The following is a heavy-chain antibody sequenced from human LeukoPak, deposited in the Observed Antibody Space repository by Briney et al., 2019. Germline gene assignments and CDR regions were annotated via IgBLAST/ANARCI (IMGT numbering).Heavy chain of an antibody. CDR3: ASAALDGSGVPYDYYGMDV. CDR2: MNPNSGNT. Sequence: GASVKVSCKASGYTFTSYDINWVPQATGQGLEWMGWMNPNSGNTGYAQKFQGRVTMTRNTSISTAYMELSSLRSEDTAVYYCASAALDGSGVPYDYYGMDVWGQGTTVTVSS. J-gene: IGHJ6*02. CDR1: GYTFTSYD. V-gene: IGHV1-8*01. D-gene: IGHD3-10*01.